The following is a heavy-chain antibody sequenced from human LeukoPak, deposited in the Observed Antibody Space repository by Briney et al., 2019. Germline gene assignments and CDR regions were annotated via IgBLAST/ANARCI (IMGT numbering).Heavy chain of an antibody. D-gene: IGHD3-3*01. V-gene: IGHV1-8*01. Sequence: ASVKVSYKASGYTFTIYDINWVRQATGQGLEWMGWMNPNGGNTGYAQKFQGRVTMTRNTSISTAYMELSSLRSEDTAVYYCARGPLNYDFWSGFTSRAFDIWGQGTMVTVSS. CDR2: MNPNGGNT. CDR1: GYTFTIYD. CDR3: ARGPLNYDFWSGFTSRAFDI. J-gene: IGHJ3*02.